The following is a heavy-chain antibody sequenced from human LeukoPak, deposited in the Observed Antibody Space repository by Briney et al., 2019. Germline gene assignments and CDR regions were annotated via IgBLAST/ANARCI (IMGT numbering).Heavy chain of an antibody. V-gene: IGHV4-39*01. Sequence: PSETLSLTCTVSGGSISSSSYYWGWIRQPPGKGLEWIGSIYYSGSTYYNPSLKSRVTISVDTSKNQFSLKLSSVTAADTAVYYCATTNELIAARANDYWGQGTLVTVSS. CDR1: GGSISSSSYY. CDR3: ATTNELIAARANDY. CDR2: IYYSGST. J-gene: IGHJ4*02. D-gene: IGHD6-6*01.